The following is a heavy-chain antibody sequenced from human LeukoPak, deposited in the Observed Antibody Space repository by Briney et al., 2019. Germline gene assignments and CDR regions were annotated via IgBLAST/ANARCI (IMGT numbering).Heavy chain of an antibody. CDR1: GYIFTTYG. J-gene: IGHJ4*02. CDR3: ARSFYEFDY. Sequence: ASVKVSCKASGYIFTTYGISWVRQAPGQGLEWMGWISGDTGNTNYAQKVRDRVTMTTDTPTSTAYMELRSLRSDDTAVYYCARSFYEFDYWGQGTLVTVSS. V-gene: IGHV1-18*01. CDR2: ISGDTGNT. D-gene: IGHD1-26*01.